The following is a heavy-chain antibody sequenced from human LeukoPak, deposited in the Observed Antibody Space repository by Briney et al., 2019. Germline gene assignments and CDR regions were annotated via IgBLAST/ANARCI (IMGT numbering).Heavy chain of an antibody. CDR2: ISGSGGST. V-gene: IGHV3-23*01. D-gene: IGHD6-13*01. Sequence: PGGSLRLSCAASGFTFSTYAMAWVRQAPGKGLEWVSAISGSGGSTYYADSVKGRFTISRDNSKNTLYLQMNSLRAEDTAVYYCAKIIAAAGPGYYYYGMDVWGQGTTVTVSS. J-gene: IGHJ6*02. CDR3: AKIIAAAGPGYYYYGMDV. CDR1: GFTFSTYA.